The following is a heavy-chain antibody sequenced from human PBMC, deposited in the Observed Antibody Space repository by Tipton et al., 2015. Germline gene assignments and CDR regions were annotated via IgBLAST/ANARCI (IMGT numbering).Heavy chain of an antibody. J-gene: IGHJ1*01. CDR1: GASVSSGFYY. D-gene: IGHD4-17*01. CDR2: VFVPGST. CDR3: ARGQDETTSGEYFTH. V-gene: IGHV4-61*01. Sequence: TLSLTCSVSGASVSSGFYYWTWIRQPPGKGLEWIGYVFVPGSTNFNPSLRSRVTISVDTSKNQFSLELMSGTAADRGMYYCARGQDETTSGEYFTHWGQGTLVTVSS.